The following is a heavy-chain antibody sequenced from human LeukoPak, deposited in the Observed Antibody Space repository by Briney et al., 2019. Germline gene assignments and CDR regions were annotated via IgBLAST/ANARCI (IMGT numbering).Heavy chain of an antibody. Sequence: SVKVSCKASGGAFSSYTISWVRQAPGQGLEWMGRITPILGIANYAQKFQGRVTITADKSTSTAYMELSSLRSEDTAVYYCAHVVGATDGAFDYWGQGTLVTVSS. CDR1: GGAFSSYT. J-gene: IGHJ4*02. V-gene: IGHV1-69*02. D-gene: IGHD1-26*01. CDR2: ITPILGIA. CDR3: AHVVGATDGAFDY.